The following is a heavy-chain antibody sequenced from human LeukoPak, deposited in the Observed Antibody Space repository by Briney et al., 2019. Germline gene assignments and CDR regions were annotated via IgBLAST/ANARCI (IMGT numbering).Heavy chain of an antibody. CDR3: ARDFLPLVPAAVLIWFDP. J-gene: IGHJ5*02. CDR1: GGTFSSYA. D-gene: IGHD2-2*01. V-gene: IGHV1-18*01. Sequence: ASVKVSCKASGGTFSSYAISWVRQAPRQGLAWMGWISAYNGNTNYAQKLQGRVTMTTDTSPSTAYMELRSLRSDDTAVYYCARDFLPLVPAAVLIWFDPWGQGTLVTVSS. CDR2: ISAYNGNT.